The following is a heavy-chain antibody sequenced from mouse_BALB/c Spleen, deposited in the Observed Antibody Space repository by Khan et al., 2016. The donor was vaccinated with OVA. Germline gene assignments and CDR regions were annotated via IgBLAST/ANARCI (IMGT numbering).Heavy chain of an antibody. V-gene: IGHV1-7*01. CDR1: GYTFINYW. D-gene: IGHD1-3*01. J-gene: IGHJ2*01. CDR2: INPSTGYT. CDR3: ARRGRQWDFDY. Sequence: VQLQQSGAELAKPGASVKMSCKASGYTFINYWILWVKQRPGQGLEWIGYINPSTGYTEYNQNFKDKATLTADKSSSTAYMQLSSLTSEDTAVYYCARRGRQWDFDYWGQGTTLTVSS.